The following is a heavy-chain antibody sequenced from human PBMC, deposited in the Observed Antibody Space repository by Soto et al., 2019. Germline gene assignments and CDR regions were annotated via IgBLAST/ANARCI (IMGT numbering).Heavy chain of an antibody. CDR1: GFTFSGSA. CDR2: MRSKGNNYAT. J-gene: IGHJ4*02. Sequence: EVQLVESGGGLVQPGESLKLSCAASGFTFSGSAIHWVRQASGKGLEWVGRMRSKGNNYATSYAASAKGRFTISRNDENNKEYLQKNSMKTEDTAVYYCTSGLYYYDSRGYSYWGQGPLVTVS. V-gene: IGHV3-73*01. D-gene: IGHD3-22*01. CDR3: TSGLYYYDSRGYSY.